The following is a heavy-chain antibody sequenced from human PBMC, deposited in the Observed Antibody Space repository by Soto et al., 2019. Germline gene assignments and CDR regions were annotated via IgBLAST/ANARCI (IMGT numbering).Heavy chain of an antibody. CDR3: ARDPSPYYCSGGSCYSPFDY. Sequence: GGSLRLSCAASGFTFSSYSMNWVRQAPGKGLEWVSSISSSSSCIYYADSVKGRFTISRDNAKNSLYLQMNSLRAEDTAVYYCARDPSPYYCSGGSCYSPFDYWGQGTLVTVSS. D-gene: IGHD2-15*01. CDR2: ISSSSSCI. V-gene: IGHV3-21*01. CDR1: GFTFSSYS. J-gene: IGHJ4*02.